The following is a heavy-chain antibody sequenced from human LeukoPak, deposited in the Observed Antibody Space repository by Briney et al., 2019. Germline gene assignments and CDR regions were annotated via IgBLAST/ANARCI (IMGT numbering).Heavy chain of an antibody. CDR1: GFTFSSYG. V-gene: IGHV3-30*02. D-gene: IGHD6-25*01. CDR3: AKDGRGVRTMAATYYYYYGMDV. Sequence: GGSLRLSCAASGFTFSSYGMHWVRQAPGKGLEWVAFIRYDGSNKYYADPVKGRFTISRDNSKNTLYLQMNSLRAEDTAVYYCAKDGRGVRTMAATYYYYYGMDVWGQGTTVTVSS. J-gene: IGHJ6*02. CDR2: IRYDGSNK.